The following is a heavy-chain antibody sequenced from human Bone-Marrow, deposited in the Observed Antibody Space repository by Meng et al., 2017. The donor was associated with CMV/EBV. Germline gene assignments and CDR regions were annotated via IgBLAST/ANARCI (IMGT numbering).Heavy chain of an antibody. Sequence: SETLSLTCTVSGYSISSGYYWGWIRQPPGKGLEWIGSIYHSGSTYYNPSLKSRVTISVDTSKNQFSLKLSSVTAADTAVYYCAREPRRHSYWGQGTLVTVSS. J-gene: IGHJ4*02. CDR1: GYSISSGYY. V-gene: IGHV4-38-2*02. CDR3: AREPRRHSY. CDR2: IYHSGST.